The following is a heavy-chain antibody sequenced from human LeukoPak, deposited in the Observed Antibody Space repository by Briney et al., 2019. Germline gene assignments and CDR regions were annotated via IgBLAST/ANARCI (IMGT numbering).Heavy chain of an antibody. V-gene: IGHV4-34*01. CDR1: GGSFSGYC. Sequence: AETLSLTCAVYGGSFSGYCWSWIRQPPGKGLEWIGEINHSGSTNYNPSLKSRVTISVDTSKNQFSLKLSSVPAADTAVYYCARVGASYFGAGIFGGCSDYWGQGPLVTVSS. CDR3: ARVGASYFGAGIFGGCSDY. CDR2: INHSGST. D-gene: IGHD3-3*01. J-gene: IGHJ4*02.